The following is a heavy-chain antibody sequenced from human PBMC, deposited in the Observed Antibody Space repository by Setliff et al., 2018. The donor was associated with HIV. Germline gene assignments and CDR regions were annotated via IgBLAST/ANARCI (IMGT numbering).Heavy chain of an antibody. D-gene: IGHD6-19*01. Sequence: PSETLSLTCSVSGYSINTAYYWGWIRQSPGKGLEWIGGFHHSGSTYYNPSLKSRITISLETSRNQFSLRVTSVTATDTAVYYCTRQSPVAGSGAFDIWGQGTMVTVSS. CDR1: GYSINTAYY. J-gene: IGHJ3*02. V-gene: IGHV4-38-2*01. CDR2: FHHSGST. CDR3: TRQSPVAGSGAFDI.